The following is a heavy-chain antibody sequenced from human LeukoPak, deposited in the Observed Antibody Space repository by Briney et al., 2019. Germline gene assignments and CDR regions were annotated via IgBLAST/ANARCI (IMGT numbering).Heavy chain of an antibody. CDR1: GFTFSNYN. J-gene: IGHJ6*03. D-gene: IGHD3-10*01. CDR2: ISSSGSPI. Sequence: GGSLRLSCAASGFTFSNYNMDWVRQAPGKGLEWLSYISSSGSPIYYADSVKGRFTISRDNAKNSLYLQMNSLRAEDTAVYYYARLFGPTSDYYYMDVWGKGTTVTVSS. V-gene: IGHV3-48*04. CDR3: ARLFGPTSDYYYMDV.